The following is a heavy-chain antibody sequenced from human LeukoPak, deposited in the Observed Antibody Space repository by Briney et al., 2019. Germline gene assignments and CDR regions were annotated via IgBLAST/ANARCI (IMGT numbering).Heavy chain of an antibody. CDR3: ARDWQGSPGYYFDY. V-gene: IGHV3-48*03. CDR1: GFTFSSYE. Sequence: GESLRLSCAASGFTFSSYEMNWVRQAPGKGLEWISYITTSGNTIYYADSVKGRFTFSRDNSMNTLYLQMNSLRAEDTAVYYCARDWQGSPGYYFDYWGQGTLVTVSS. CDR2: ITTSGNTI. D-gene: IGHD2-2*01. J-gene: IGHJ4*02.